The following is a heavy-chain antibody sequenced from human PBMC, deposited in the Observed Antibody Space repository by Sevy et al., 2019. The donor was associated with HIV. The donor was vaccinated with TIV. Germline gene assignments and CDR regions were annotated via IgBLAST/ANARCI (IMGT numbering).Heavy chain of an antibody. CDR2: ISSNGGST. CDR1: GFTFSSYA. CDR3: VKIEYSSSSRYYFDY. V-gene: IGHV3-64D*06. D-gene: IGHD6-6*01. Sequence: GGSLRLSCSASGFTFSSYAMHWVRQAPGKGLEYVSAISSNGGSTYYADSVKGRFTISRDNSKNTLYLQMSSLRAEDTAVYYCVKIEYSSSSRYYFDYWGQGTLVTVSS. J-gene: IGHJ4*02.